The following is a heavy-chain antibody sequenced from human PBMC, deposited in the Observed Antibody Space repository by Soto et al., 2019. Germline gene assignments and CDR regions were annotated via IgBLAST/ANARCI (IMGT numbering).Heavy chain of an antibody. Sequence: SVKVSCKASGGTFSSYAISWVRQAPGQGLEWMGGIIPIFGTANYAQKFQGRVTITADESTSTAYMELSSLRSEDTAVYYCASGGGAYCSSTSCYTEGWFDPWGQGTLVTVSS. CDR3: ASGGGAYCSSTSCYTEGWFDP. D-gene: IGHD2-2*02. CDR2: IIPIFGTA. J-gene: IGHJ5*02. V-gene: IGHV1-69*13. CDR1: GGTFSSYA.